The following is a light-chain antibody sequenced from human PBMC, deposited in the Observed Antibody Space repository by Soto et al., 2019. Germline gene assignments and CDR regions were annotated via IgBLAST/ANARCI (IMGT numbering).Light chain of an antibody. V-gene: IGKV1-9*01. CDR3: QQLYRYPIT. CDR1: QGISNS. J-gene: IGKJ5*01. Sequence: VDRFTITCRASQGISNSLAWYQQKPGKAPKLLIYSASTLQSGVPSRFSGGFSGTEFTLTISSLQPEDFATYYCQQLYRYPITCGKGKRLEIK. CDR2: SAS.